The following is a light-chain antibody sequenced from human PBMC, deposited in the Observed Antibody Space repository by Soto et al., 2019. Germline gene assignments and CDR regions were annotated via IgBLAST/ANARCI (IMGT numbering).Light chain of an antibody. CDR3: QQRSNWPIT. Sequence: EIVLTQSPATLSLSPGERATLSCRASQSVSSYLAWYQQKRGQAPRLLIYDASNRATGIPARFSGSGSGTDFTLTISSLEPEDFAVYYCQQRSNWPITLGQRTRLEIK. CDR1: QSVSSY. CDR2: DAS. J-gene: IGKJ5*01. V-gene: IGKV3-11*01.